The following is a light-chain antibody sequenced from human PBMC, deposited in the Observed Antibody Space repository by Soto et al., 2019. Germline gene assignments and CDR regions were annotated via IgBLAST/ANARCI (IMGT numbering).Light chain of an antibody. J-gene: IGLJ2*01. V-gene: IGLV1-44*01. Sequence: QPVLTQSPSASGSSGQKVSISCSGSSSNIGSNTVNWYQLVPGTAPKLLIYSNDQRPSAVPGRFSGSKSGTSASLTISGLHSEDEADYYCATWDDSLNNVIFGGGTKVTVL. CDR1: SSNIGSNT. CDR2: SND. CDR3: ATWDDSLNNVI.